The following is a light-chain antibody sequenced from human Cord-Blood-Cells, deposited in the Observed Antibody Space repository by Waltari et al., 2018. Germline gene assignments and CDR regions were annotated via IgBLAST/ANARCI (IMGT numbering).Light chain of an antibody. CDR3: SSYTSSSTVV. CDR1: SSDVGGYND. V-gene: IGLV2-14*03. J-gene: IGLJ2*01. CDR2: DVS. Sequence: QSALTQPASVSGSHGKSPTIPCTRTSSDVGGYNDVSCYPHHPGKAPKLMIYDVSNRPSGVSNRFSGSKSGNTASLTISGLQAGDEADYYCSSYTSSSTVVFGGGTKLTVL.